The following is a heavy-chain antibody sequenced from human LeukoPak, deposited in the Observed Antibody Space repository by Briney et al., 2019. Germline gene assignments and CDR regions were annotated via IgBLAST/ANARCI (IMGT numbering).Heavy chain of an antibody. CDR2: INHSGST. D-gene: IGHD5-18*01. CDR1: GGSFSGYY. J-gene: IGHJ4*02. Sequence: SETLSLTCAVYGGSFSGYYWSCIRQPPGKGLEWIGEINHSGSTNYNPSLKSRVTISVDTSKNQFSLKLSSVTAEDTAVYYCARDTGGGYSCYDCWGQGTLVTVSS. CDR3: ARDTGGGYSCYDC. V-gene: IGHV4-34*01.